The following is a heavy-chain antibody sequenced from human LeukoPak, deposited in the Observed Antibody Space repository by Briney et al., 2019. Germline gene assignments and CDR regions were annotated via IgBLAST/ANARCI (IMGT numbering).Heavy chain of an antibody. CDR1: RFTFSSYG. CDR2: IWYDGSNK. V-gene: IGHV3-33*01. J-gene: IGHJ4*02. D-gene: IGHD2-15*01. CDR3: ARAHWGYCSGGSCYFFDY. Sequence: GGSLRLSCAASRFTFSSYGMHWVRQAPGKGLEWVAVIWYDGSNKYYADSVKGRFTISRDNSKNTLYLQMNSLRAEDTAVYYCARAHWGYCSGGSCYFFDYWAREPWSPSPQ.